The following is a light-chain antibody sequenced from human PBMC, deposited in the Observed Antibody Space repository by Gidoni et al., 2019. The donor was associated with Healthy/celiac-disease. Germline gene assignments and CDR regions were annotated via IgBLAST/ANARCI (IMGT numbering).Light chain of an antibody. V-gene: IGLV2-14*01. CDR1: RCDVGGYNY. J-gene: IGLJ3*02. CDR2: EVS. Sequence: QSALTQPASVSRSPVQSITISCTGTRCDVGGYNYVSWYQQHPGNAPKLMVYEVSNRPSGVSNRFSGSKSGNTASLTISGLQAEDEADYYCSSYTSSSTWVFGGGTKLTVL. CDR3: SSYTSSSTWV.